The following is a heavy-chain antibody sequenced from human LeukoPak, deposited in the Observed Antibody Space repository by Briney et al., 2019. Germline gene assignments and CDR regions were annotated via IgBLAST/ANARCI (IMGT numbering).Heavy chain of an antibody. D-gene: IGHD2-15*01. J-gene: IGHJ3*01. V-gene: IGHV3-33*01. CDR2: IWYDGSNK. CDR1: GFIFSTYG. CDR3: ARDWRYCSGGSCYGAFDF. Sequence: PGRSLRLSCAASGFIFSTYGMHWVRQAPGKGLEGGAVIWYDGSNKYYADSVKGRFTISKDNSKNMLYLQMNSLRAEDTAVYYCARDWRYCSGGSCYGAFDFWGQGTMVTVSS.